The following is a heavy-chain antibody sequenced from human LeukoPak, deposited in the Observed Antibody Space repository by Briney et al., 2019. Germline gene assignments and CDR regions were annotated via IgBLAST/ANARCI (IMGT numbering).Heavy chain of an antibody. Sequence: GGSLRLSCAASGFTLSSYWMHWVRQVPGKGLVWVSRIKSDGSDTRYADSVKGRFTISRDNAKNTLYLQMNSLVSEDTAVYYWARAEVYPYYFDYWGQGTPVTVSS. CDR3: ARAEVYPYYFDY. J-gene: IGHJ4*01. CDR1: GFTLSSYW. CDR2: IKSDGSDT. V-gene: IGHV3-74*01. D-gene: IGHD1-14*01.